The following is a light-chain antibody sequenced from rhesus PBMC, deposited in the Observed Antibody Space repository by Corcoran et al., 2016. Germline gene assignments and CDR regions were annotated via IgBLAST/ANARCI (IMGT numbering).Light chain of an antibody. Sequence: DIVMTQTPLSLPVTPGEPASISCRSSQSLLHSNGYTYLFWYLQKPGQSPQLLIYLGSNRVSGVPDRFSGSGTGTDFTLKISRVEAEDVGVYYCLQDIQLPYSFGQGTKVEIK. V-gene: IGKV2-78*01. CDR1: QSLLHSNGYTY. CDR2: LGS. CDR3: LQDIQLPYS. J-gene: IGKJ2*01.